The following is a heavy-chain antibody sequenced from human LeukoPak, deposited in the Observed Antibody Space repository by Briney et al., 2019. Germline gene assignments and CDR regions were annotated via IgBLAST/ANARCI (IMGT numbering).Heavy chain of an antibody. CDR3: ARPGNEVGATTENWFDP. CDR2: INHSGST. J-gene: IGHJ5*02. Sequence: PSETLSLTCAVYGGSFSGYYWSWIRQPPGKGLEWIGEINHSGSTNYSPSLKSRVTISVDTSKNQFSLKLSSVTAADTAVYYCARPGNEVGATTENWFDPWGQGTLVTVSS. V-gene: IGHV4-34*01. D-gene: IGHD1-26*01. CDR1: GGSFSGYY.